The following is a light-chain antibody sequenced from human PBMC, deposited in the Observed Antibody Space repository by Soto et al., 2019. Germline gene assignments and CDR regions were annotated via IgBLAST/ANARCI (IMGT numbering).Light chain of an antibody. CDR2: GAS. J-gene: IGKJ5*01. V-gene: IGKV3D-20*02. Sequence: EVVLTQSPVTLSLSPRARATLSCRASQSVSSSYLAWYQQKPGQAPRLLIYGASSRATGIPARFSGSGSGTDFTLTISSLEPEDFAVYYCQQRSNSPITFGQVTRLEIK. CDR1: QSVSSSY. CDR3: QQRSNSPIT.